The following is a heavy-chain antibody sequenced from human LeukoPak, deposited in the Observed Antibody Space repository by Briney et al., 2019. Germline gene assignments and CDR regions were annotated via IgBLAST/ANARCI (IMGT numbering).Heavy chain of an antibody. Sequence: PGRSLRLSCAASRFTFSRHGMHWVRQAPGKGLEWVAVISNEGNYKYYGDSVKGRFAISRDNFKNTTYLQMNYLRPEDTAVYFCAKGGHYLFDYWGQGALVTVSS. J-gene: IGHJ4*02. D-gene: IGHD3-10*01. V-gene: IGHV3-30*18. CDR1: RFTFSRHG. CDR3: AKGGHYLFDY. CDR2: ISNEGNYK.